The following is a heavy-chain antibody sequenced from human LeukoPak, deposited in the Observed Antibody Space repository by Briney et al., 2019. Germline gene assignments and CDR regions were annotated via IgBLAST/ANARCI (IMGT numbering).Heavy chain of an antibody. Sequence: GESLKISCKGSGYSFTSYWIAWVRQMPGKGLEWMGIIYPGDSDTRYSPSFQGQVTISADKSISTAYLQWSSLKASDTAMYYCATHGSLITVTDDAFDIWGQGTMVTVSS. V-gene: IGHV5-51*01. D-gene: IGHD4-17*01. CDR1: GYSFTSYW. CDR3: ATHGSLITVTDDAFDI. CDR2: IYPGDSDT. J-gene: IGHJ3*02.